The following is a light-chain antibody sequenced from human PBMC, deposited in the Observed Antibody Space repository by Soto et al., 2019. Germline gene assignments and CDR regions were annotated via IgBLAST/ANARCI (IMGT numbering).Light chain of an antibody. CDR3: QQYGSSPWT. CDR1: QSVSGY. CDR2: DAS. J-gene: IGKJ1*01. V-gene: IGKV3-11*01. Sequence: EIVLTQSPATLSLSPGNRATLSCRASQSVSGYLAWYQQKPGQAPRLLIYDASNRATGIPARFSGSGSGTDFTLTITSLEPEDFAVYYCQQYGSSPWTFGQGTKVEIK.